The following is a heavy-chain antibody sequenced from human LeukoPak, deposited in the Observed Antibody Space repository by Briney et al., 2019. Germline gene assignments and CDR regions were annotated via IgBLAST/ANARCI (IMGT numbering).Heavy chain of an antibody. CDR3: AKDLGRWELLPNY. CDR2: ISGSGGST. Sequence: GGSLRLSCAASGFTFSSYAMSWVRQAPGKGLEWVSAISGSGGSTYYADSVKGRFTISRDNSKITLYLQMNSLRAEDTAVYYCAKDLGRWELLPNYWGQGTLVTVSS. V-gene: IGHV3-23*01. J-gene: IGHJ4*02. CDR1: GFTFSSYA. D-gene: IGHD1-26*01.